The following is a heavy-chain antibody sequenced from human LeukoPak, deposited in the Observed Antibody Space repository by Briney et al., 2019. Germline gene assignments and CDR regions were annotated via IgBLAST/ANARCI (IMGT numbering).Heavy chain of an antibody. CDR1: GDSVSSNSAT. V-gene: IGHV6-1*01. Sequence: SLTLSLTCAISGDSVSSNSATWNWIRQSPSRGLEWLGRTYYRSKWYNEYAVSVKSRITINPDTSKNQFSLQVNSVTPEDTAVYYCAGSHSSTWYPDCWGQGTLVTVSS. D-gene: IGHD6-13*01. J-gene: IGHJ4*02. CDR2: TYYRSKWYN. CDR3: AGSHSSTWYPDC.